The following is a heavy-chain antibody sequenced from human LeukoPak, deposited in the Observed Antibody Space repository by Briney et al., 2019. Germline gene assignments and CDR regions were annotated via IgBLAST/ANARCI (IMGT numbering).Heavy chain of an antibody. Sequence: ASVKVSCKASGYTFTNYGISWVRQAPGQGIEWMGWISAYNGDTNYAQKLQGRVTMTTDTSTSTAYMELRSLRSDDTAVYYCARLTYDTSVYYYYYFYMDVWGKGTTVTVSS. CDR3: ARLTYDTSVYYYYYFYMDV. J-gene: IGHJ6*03. CDR1: GYTFTNYG. CDR2: ISAYNGDT. D-gene: IGHD3-22*01. V-gene: IGHV1-18*01.